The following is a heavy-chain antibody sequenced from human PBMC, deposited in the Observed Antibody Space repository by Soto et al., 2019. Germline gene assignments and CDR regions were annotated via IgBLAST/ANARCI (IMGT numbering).Heavy chain of an antibody. CDR3: ARLKRGWGVLGY. CDR1: VGSITSYY. Sequence: PSETLSLTCTVSVGSITSYYWSWIRQPPGKGLEWIGYIYYSGSTNYNPSLKSRVTISVDTSKNQFSLKLSSVTAADTAVYYCARLKRGWGVLGYRGQGTLVTV. CDR2: IYYSGST. J-gene: IGHJ4*02. V-gene: IGHV4-59*01. D-gene: IGHD2-8*01.